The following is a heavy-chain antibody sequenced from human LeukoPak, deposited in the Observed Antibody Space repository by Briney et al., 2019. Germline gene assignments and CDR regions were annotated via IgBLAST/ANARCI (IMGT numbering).Heavy chain of an antibody. D-gene: IGHD2-8*01. Sequence: GGSLRLSCAASGFTFDDYAMHWVRQAPGKGLEWVSGINWNSGSIGYADSVKGRFTISRDNAKNSLYLQMNSLRAEDTALYYCAKVKYDRDAFDIWGQGTMVTVSS. CDR2: INWNSGSI. V-gene: IGHV3-9*01. CDR3: AKVKYDRDAFDI. J-gene: IGHJ3*02. CDR1: GFTFDDYA.